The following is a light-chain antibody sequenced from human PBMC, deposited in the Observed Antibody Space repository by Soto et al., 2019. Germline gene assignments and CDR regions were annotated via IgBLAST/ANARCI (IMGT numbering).Light chain of an antibody. CDR2: DND. Sequence: QPVLTQPPSVSAAPGQTVTISCSGTSSNIGRNYVAWYQQLPGTAPKLLIYDNDKRPSGIPDRFSGSKSGTSATLGITGLQTGDEADYYCGTWDSSLSDAVVFGEGTKLTVL. V-gene: IGLV1-51*01. CDR1: SSNIGRNY. J-gene: IGLJ2*01. CDR3: GTWDSSLSDAVV.